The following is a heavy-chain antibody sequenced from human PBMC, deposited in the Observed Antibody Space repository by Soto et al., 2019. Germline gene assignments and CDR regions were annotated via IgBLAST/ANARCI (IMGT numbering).Heavy chain of an antibody. J-gene: IGHJ4*02. V-gene: IGHV3-23*04. D-gene: IGHD3-3*01. Sequence: EVQLVESGGGLVQPGGSLRLSCAASGFSFSSYAMSWVRQAPGKGLERVSVVAGDGGFTNYADSVKGRFTISRDNSKNTLYLQMNSLRAEDTATYYCAKYIGHYLDYWGQGTLVTVSS. CDR1: GFSFSSYA. CDR3: AKYIGHYLDY. CDR2: VAGDGGFT.